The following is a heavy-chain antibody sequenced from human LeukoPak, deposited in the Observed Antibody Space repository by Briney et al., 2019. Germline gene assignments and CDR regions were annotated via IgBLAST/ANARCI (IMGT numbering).Heavy chain of an antibody. CDR3: ARFLENSSSWPGGWFDP. Sequence: ASVKVSCKASGGTFSSYAISWVRQAPGQGLEWMGGIIPIFGTANYAQKFQGRVAITADESTSTAYMELSSLRSEDTAVYYCARFLENSSSWPGGWFDPWGQGTLVTISS. V-gene: IGHV1-69*13. D-gene: IGHD6-13*01. CDR1: GGTFSSYA. J-gene: IGHJ5*02. CDR2: IIPIFGTA.